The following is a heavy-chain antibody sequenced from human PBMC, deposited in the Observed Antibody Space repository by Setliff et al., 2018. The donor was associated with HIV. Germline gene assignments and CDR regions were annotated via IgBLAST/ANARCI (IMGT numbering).Heavy chain of an antibody. D-gene: IGHD6-19*01. V-gene: IGHV1-69-2*01. CDR2: IDPEDGET. J-gene: IGHJ4*02. CDR3: GTVRIAVPDDFDF. CDR1: GNSFNGDF. Sequence: ASVKVSCKAPGNSFNGDFLNWVRQAPGQGLEWMGRIDPEDGETIYGAKFQGRVTMTADTSAATAYMVLSSLRSEDTALYYCGTVRIAVPDDFDFWGQGTLVTVSS.